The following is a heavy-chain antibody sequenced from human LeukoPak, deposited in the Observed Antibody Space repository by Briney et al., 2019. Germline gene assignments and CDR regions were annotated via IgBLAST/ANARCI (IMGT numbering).Heavy chain of an antibody. CDR1: GYPFTGYY. Sequence: ASVKVSCKASGYPFTGYYLHWVRQAPGQGLEWMGWINPNSGFTNYAQKFQGRVTMTRDTSTSTAYMELSSQRSEDIDVYYCARRYFNAEYDYWGQGTLVTVSS. CDR3: ARRYFNAEYDY. D-gene: IGHD3-9*01. CDR2: INPNSGFT. J-gene: IGHJ4*02. V-gene: IGHV1-2*02.